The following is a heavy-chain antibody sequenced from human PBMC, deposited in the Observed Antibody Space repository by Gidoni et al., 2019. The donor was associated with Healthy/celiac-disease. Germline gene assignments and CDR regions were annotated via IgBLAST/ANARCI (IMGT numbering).Heavy chain of an antibody. CDR2: ISSSSSYI. J-gene: IGHJ4*02. Sequence: EVQLVESGGGLVKPGGSLRLSCAASGFTFSSYSMNWVRQAPGKGLEWVSAISSSSSYIYYADSVKGRFTISRDNAKNSLYLQMNSPRAEDTAVYYCAREDPVAAQKKNFDYWGQGTLVTVSS. CDR1: GFTFSSYS. CDR3: AREDPVAAQKKNFDY. D-gene: IGHD6-19*01. V-gene: IGHV3-21*01.